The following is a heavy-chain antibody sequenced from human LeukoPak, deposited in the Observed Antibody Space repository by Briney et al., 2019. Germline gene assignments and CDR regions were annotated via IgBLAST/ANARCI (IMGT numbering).Heavy chain of an antibody. V-gene: IGHV3-30-3*01. CDR3: ARDLEPGTYYYYGMDV. J-gene: IGHJ6*02. Sequence: GRSQRLSCAASGFTFSSYAMHWVRQAPGKGLEWVAVISYDGSNKYYADSVKGRFTISRDNSKNTLYLQMNSLRAEDTAVYYCARDLEPGTYYYYGMDVWGQGTTVTVSS. D-gene: IGHD1-1*01. CDR1: GFTFSSYA. CDR2: ISYDGSNK.